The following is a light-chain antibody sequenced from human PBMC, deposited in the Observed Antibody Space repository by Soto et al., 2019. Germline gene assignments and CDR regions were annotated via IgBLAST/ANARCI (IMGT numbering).Light chain of an antibody. V-gene: IGKV1-5*01. J-gene: IGKJ1*01. CDR3: LQYNSYST. CDR1: RSISSW. Sequence: DIQMTQSPSTLSASVGDRVTITCRASRSISSWLAWYQQKPGKAPKLLIYDASSLESGVPSRFSGSGSGTEFTLTISSLQPDDFATYYCLQYNSYSTFGQGTKVEIK. CDR2: DAS.